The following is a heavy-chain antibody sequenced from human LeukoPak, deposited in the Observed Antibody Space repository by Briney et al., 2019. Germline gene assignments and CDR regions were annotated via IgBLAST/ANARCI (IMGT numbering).Heavy chain of an antibody. CDR2: ISGSGGST. CDR3: ARGGYCSSSSCYYAFDI. V-gene: IGHV3-23*01. CDR1: GFTFSSYA. D-gene: IGHD2-2*01. J-gene: IGHJ3*02. Sequence: GGSLRLSCAASGFTFSSYAMSWVRQAPGKGLEWVSAISGSGGSTYYADSVKGRFTISRDNSKNTLYLQMNSLRAEDTAVYYYARGGYCSSSSCYYAFDIWGQGTMVTVSS.